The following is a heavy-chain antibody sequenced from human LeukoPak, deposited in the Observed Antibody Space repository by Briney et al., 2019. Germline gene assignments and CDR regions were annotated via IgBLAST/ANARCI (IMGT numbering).Heavy chain of an antibody. CDR1: GYTFTSYD. V-gene: IGHV1-8*01. Sequence: ASVKVSCKASGYTFTSYDINWVRQATGQGLEWMGWVNPNSGNTGYAQKFQGRVTMTRNTSISTAYMELSSLRSEDTAVYYCARGDSDDVELFDPWGQGTLVTVSS. CDR2: VNPNSGNT. CDR3: ARGDSDDVELFDP. D-gene: IGHD1-7*01. J-gene: IGHJ5*02.